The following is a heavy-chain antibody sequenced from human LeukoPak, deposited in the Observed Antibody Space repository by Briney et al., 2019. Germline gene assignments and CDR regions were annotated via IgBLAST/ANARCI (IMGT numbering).Heavy chain of an antibody. V-gene: IGHV3-30*04. CDR3: ARSGGLQKFDH. CDR1: GFTFSSYA. CDR2: ISYDGSNK. Sequence: GGSLRLSCAASGFTFSSYAMHWVRQAPGKGLGWVAVISYDGSNKYYADSVKGRFTISRDTSKNTLYLQMNSLRTEDTAVYYCARSGGLQKFDHWGQGTLVTVSS. D-gene: IGHD4-11*01. J-gene: IGHJ4*02.